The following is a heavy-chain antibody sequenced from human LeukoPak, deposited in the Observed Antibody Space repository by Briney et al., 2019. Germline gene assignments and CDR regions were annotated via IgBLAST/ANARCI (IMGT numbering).Heavy chain of an antibody. Sequence: GGSLRLSCATSGLTFSSYNMCWVRQSPGKGLEWVSSISSHSSYIYYADSVKGRFTISRGNAQNSLYLQMNSLRAEDTAVYYCARGDYPSIWGQGTLLTVSS. CDR2: ISSHSSYI. V-gene: IGHV3-21*01. CDR3: ARGDYPSI. J-gene: IGHJ4*02. CDR1: GLTFSSYN. D-gene: IGHD4-17*01.